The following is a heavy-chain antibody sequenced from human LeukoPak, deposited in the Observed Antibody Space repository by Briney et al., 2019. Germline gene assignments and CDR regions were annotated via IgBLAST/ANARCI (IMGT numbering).Heavy chain of an antibody. D-gene: IGHD3-22*01. CDR3: ARDYYDSSGFVDY. V-gene: IGHV3-30-3*01. Sequence: GGSLRLSCAASGFTFSSYAMHWVRQAPGKGLEWVAVISYDGSNKYYADSVKGRFTFSRDNSKNTLYLQMNSLRAEDTAVYYCARDYYDSSGFVDYWGQGTLVTVSS. J-gene: IGHJ4*02. CDR1: GFTFSSYA. CDR2: ISYDGSNK.